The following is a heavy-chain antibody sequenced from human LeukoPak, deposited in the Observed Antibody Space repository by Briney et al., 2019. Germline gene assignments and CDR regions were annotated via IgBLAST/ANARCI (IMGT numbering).Heavy chain of an antibody. CDR3: ARGDYDNDAFDN. J-gene: IGHJ3*02. V-gene: IGHV3-30-3*01. CDR1: GFTFSSYA. D-gene: IGHD3-22*01. Sequence: GGSLRLSCAASGFTFSSYAMHWIRQAPGKGLEWVAVISYDGSNKYYADSVKGRFTISRDNSKNTLYLQMNSLRAEDTAVYYCARGDYDNDAFDNWGQGTMVTVSS. CDR2: ISYDGSNK.